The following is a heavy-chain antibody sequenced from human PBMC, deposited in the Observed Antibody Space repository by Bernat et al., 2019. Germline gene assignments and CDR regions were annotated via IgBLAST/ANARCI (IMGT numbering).Heavy chain of an antibody. Sequence: EVLLVESGGGLVQPGGSLRLSCAASGFTFSSYEMNWVRQAPGKGLKWVSYISSSGSSIYYADSVSGRFTISRDNAKNSLYLQMDSLRAEDTAVYYCARDSAMGIAVAGDDAFDIWGQGTMVTVSS. CDR3: ARDSAMGIAVAGDDAFDI. CDR2: ISSSGSSI. J-gene: IGHJ3*02. D-gene: IGHD6-19*01. CDR1: GFTFSSYE. V-gene: IGHV3-48*03.